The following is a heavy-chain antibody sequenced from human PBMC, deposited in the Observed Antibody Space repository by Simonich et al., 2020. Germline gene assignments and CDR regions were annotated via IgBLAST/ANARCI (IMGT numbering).Heavy chain of an antibody. D-gene: IGHD6-13*01. J-gene: IGHJ4*02. V-gene: IGHV3-30*07. CDR3: ARAIAAAGTPFDY. CDR1: GFTFSSYA. CDR2: ISYDGSNK. Sequence: QVQLVESGGGVVQPGRSLRLSCAASGFTFSSYAMHWVGQAPGKVLEWVAVISYDGSNKYYADSVKGRFTISRDNSKNTLYLQMNSLRAEDTAVYYCARAIAAAGTPFDYWGQGTLVTVSS.